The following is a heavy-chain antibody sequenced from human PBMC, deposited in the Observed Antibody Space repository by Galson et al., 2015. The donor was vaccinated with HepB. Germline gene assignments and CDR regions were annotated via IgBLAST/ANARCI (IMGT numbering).Heavy chain of an antibody. Sequence: SLRLSCAASGLTLDAYDISWVRQAPGRGLQWVAAISQNDISTHYADPVEGRFTISRQKSKNVVVLQMKRLKVEDTAVYYCARGSPTSFYHYYMDVWGKGTTVTVS. J-gene: IGHJ6*03. CDR1: GLTLDAYD. V-gene: IGHV3-23*01. CDR2: ISQNDIST. D-gene: IGHD2/OR15-2a*01. CDR3: ARGSPTSFYHYYMDV.